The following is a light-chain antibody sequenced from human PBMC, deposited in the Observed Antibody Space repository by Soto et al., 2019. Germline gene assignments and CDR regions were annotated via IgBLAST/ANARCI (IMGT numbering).Light chain of an antibody. J-gene: IGLJ1*01. CDR1: SSDVGSYNL. CDR2: EVS. Sequence: QSVLTQPASVSGSPGQSITISCTGTSSDVGSYNLVSWYQQHPGKAPKLMIYEVSKRPSGVSNRFSGSKSGNTASLTISRLQADDEADYYCCSYAGSSTPTYVFGTGTKVTVL. CDR3: CSYAGSSTPTYV. V-gene: IGLV2-23*02.